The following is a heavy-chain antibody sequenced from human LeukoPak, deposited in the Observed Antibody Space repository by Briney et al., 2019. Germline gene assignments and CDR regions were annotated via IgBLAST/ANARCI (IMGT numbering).Heavy chain of an antibody. CDR1: GGSISSYY. CDR2: IYYSGST. V-gene: IGHV4-59*08. D-gene: IGHD3-10*01. Sequence: SETLSFTCTVSGGSISSYYWSWIRQPPGKGLEWIGYIYYSGSTNYNPSLKSRVTISVDTSKNQFSLKLSSVTAADTAVYYCARHFSNYGAFYFDYWGQGTLVTVSS. J-gene: IGHJ4*02. CDR3: ARHFSNYGAFYFDY.